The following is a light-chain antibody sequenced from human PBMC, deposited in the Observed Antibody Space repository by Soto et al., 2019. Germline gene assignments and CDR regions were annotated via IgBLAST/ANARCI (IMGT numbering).Light chain of an antibody. V-gene: IGKV3-15*01. J-gene: IGKJ2*01. CDR3: QQYNNWPPYT. Sequence: EIVMTQSPATLSVSPGERVTLSCRASQSVSSNLAWYQQKPGQAPRLLIYGASTRATGIPARFSGSGSGTEFNLTISSLQSVDFAVYYCQQYNNWPPYTFGQGTKLEIK. CDR2: GAS. CDR1: QSVSSN.